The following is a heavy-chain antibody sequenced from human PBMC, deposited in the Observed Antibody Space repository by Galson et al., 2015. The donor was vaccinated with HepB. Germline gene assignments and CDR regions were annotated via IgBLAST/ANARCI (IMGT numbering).Heavy chain of an antibody. V-gene: IGHV1-18*01. CDR2: INSYDPDP. D-gene: IGHD6-19*01. Sequence: SVKVSCKASGFTLLAYGFTWVRQARGQGLEWMGHINSYDPDPKYAQNLQDRVTMTKDRSTNTVYMELRSLRPDDTAVYYCARDISLAGVVLGFDMWGQGTLVTVSS. CDR3: ARDISLAGVVLGFDM. CDR1: GFTLLAYG. J-gene: IGHJ3*02.